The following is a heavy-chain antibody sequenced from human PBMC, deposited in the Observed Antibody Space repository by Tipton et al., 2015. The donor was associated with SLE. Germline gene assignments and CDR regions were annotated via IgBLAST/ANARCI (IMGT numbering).Heavy chain of an antibody. CDR3: ARVGGYSSGYSGDYGMDV. Sequence: SLRLSCAASGITFSNHSMHWVRQAPGKGLEWVALISYDGSNEYYADSVKGRFTISRDNSKNTLYLEMNSLRAEDTALYYCARVGGYSSGYSGDYGMDVWGQGTTVIVSS. J-gene: IGHJ6*02. CDR2: ISYDGSNE. V-gene: IGHV3-30*04. D-gene: IGHD5-18*01. CDR1: GITFSNHS.